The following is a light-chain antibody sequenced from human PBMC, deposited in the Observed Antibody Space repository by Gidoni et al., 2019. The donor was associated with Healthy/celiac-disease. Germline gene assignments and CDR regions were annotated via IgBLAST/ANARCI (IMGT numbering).Light chain of an antibody. V-gene: IGKV3-20*01. CDR2: GAS. Sequence: EIVLPQSPGPLSLSPGERSTLSCRASQSVSSSYLSWYQQKPGQAPRLLIYGASSRATGIPDRFSGSGSGTDFTLTISRLEPEDFAGYYCQQDGSSPQFGQGTKVEIK. CDR3: QQDGSSPQ. J-gene: IGKJ1*01. CDR1: QSVSSSY.